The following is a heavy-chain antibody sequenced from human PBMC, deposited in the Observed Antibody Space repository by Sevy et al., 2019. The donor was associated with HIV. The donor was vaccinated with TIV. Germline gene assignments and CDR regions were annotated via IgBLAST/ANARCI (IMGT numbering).Heavy chain of an antibody. D-gene: IGHD1-26*01. CDR3: ARGPPDGSYDYFDY. V-gene: IGHV3-21*01. CDR1: GFTFSSYN. J-gene: IGHJ4*02. CDR2: ISGSSNYI. Sequence: GGSLRLSCAASGFTFSSYNMNWVRQAPGKGLEWVSSISGSSNYIYYADSMKGRLTISKDNAKNSLYLQMNSLRAEDTAVYYCARGPPDGSYDYFDYWGQGTLVTVSS.